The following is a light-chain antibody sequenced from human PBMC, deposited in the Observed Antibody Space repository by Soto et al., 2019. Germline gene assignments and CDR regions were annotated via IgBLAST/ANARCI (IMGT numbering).Light chain of an antibody. CDR1: HTIASVY. CDR2: DTS. J-gene: IGKJ4*01. V-gene: IGKV3D-20*01. Sequence: IVLTQSPASLSLSPGERATLSCGASHTIASVYLAWYQHKPGLAPRLLIYDTSIRATGIPDRFTGSGPGTDFTLTISRLEPEDFAVYYSQQYDTSLTFRGGTKVEIK. CDR3: QQYDTSLT.